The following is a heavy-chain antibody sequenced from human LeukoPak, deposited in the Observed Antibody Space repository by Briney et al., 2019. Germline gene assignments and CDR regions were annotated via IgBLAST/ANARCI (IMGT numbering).Heavy chain of an antibody. CDR2: MNPNSGIT. CDR1: GYTFTSYD. Sequence: ASVKVSCKASGYTFTSYDINWVRQATGQGLEWMGCMNPNSGITGYAQKFQGRVTMTRNTSISTAYMELSSLRSEDTAVYYCARDLDRILQGSYCYGMDVWGQGTTVTVSS. D-gene: IGHD1-26*01. J-gene: IGHJ6*02. V-gene: IGHV1-8*01. CDR3: ARDLDRILQGSYCYGMDV.